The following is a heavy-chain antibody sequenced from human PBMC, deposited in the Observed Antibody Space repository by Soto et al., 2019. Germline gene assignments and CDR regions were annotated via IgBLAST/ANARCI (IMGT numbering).Heavy chain of an antibody. CDR2: IYHSGRT. CDR1: GGSISSNKW. CDR3: TKDGSGHPYYSDN. J-gene: IGHJ4*02. D-gene: IGHD3-3*01. V-gene: IGHV4-4*02. Sequence: SLTCALTGGSISSNKWWSWGRQAPGKGLEWIGEIYHSGRTSYNPSLRSRVTMSVDKSKNQFSLIVTSVTAADTAVYYCTKDGSGHPYYSDNWGPGTLVPGSS.